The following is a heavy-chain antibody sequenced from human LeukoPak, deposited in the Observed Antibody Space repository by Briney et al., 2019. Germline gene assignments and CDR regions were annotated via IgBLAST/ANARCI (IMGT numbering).Heavy chain of an antibody. CDR2: INPNSGGT. D-gene: IGHD6-19*01. V-gene: IGHV1-2*04. CDR3: ARVPHPPYRYSSGWYYFDY. J-gene: IGHJ4*02. CDR1: GYTFTGYY. Sequence: GASVKVSCKASGYTFTGYYMHWVRQAPGQGLEWMGWINPNSGGTNYAQKFQGWVTMTRDTSISTAYMELSRLRSDDTAVYYCARVPHPPYRYSSGWYYFDYWGQGTLVTVSS.